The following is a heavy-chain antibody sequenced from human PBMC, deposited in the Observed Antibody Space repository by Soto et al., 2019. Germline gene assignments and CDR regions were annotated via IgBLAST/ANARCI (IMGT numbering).Heavy chain of an antibody. CDR3: ARDGPASDSSGYWYYFDY. CDR2: IYSGGST. CDR1: GFTVSSNY. V-gene: IGHV3-66*01. Sequence: EVQLVESGGGLVQPGGSLRLSCAASGFTVSSNYMSWVRQAPGKGLEWVSVIYSGGSTYYADSVKGRFTISRDNSKNTLYLQMNSLRAEDTAVYYCARDGPASDSSGYWYYFDYWGQGTLVTVSS. D-gene: IGHD3-22*01. J-gene: IGHJ4*02.